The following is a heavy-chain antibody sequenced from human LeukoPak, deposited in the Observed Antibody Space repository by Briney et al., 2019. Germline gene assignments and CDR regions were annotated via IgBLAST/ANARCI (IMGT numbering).Heavy chain of an antibody. V-gene: IGHV3-21*01. D-gene: IGHD6-6*01. CDR3: ARDDASTARASGMDV. CDR2: ISRDSAYM. Sequence: SGGSLRLSCAASGFTFTTYDMNWVRQAPGKGLEWVSYISRDSAYMYLADSVKGRFTIPRDNAKNSLYLQMDSLRGEDTAMYYCARDDASTARASGMDVWGRGTTVTVSS. CDR1: GFTFTTYD. J-gene: IGHJ6*04.